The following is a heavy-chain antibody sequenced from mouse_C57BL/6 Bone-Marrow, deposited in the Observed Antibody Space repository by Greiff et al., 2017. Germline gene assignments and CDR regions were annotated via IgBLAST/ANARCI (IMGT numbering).Heavy chain of an antibody. Sequence: EVKLVESGGGLVQPGGSMKLSCVASGFTFSNYWMNWVRQSPEKGLEWVAHIRLKSDHYATPYVESVKGRFTISSADTKSSVYLQNNNLRAEDTGIYYGTEPAYGSSPWFAYWGQGTLVTGYA. V-gene: IGHV6-3*01. CDR3: TEPAYGSSPWFAY. J-gene: IGHJ3*01. D-gene: IGHD1-1*01. CDR1: GFTFSNYW. CDR2: IRLKSDHYAT.